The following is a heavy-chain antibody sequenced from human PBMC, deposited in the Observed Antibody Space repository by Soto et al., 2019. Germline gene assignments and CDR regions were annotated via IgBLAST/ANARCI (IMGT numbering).Heavy chain of an antibody. CDR2: INYNGRA. CDR3: ARLSGGRSVYFDF. Sequence: SETLSLTCSVSGTSIRSSNYYWGWVRQPPGKGLEWIGSINYNGRAYQNPSLKSRATISIDTSENQFSLKLTSVTAADTAMYFCARLSGGRSVYFDFWGQGTLVTVSS. D-gene: IGHD2-8*02. V-gene: IGHV4-39*01. J-gene: IGHJ4*02. CDR1: GTSIRSSNYY.